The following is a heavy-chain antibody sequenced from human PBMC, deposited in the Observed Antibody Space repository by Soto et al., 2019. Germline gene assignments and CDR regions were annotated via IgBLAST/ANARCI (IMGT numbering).Heavy chain of an antibody. CDR2: IRSKAYGGTT. D-gene: IGHD2-2*01. V-gene: IGHV3-49*03. CDR1: GFTFGDYA. CDR3: TRDPMCTNCYGFDP. Sequence: GGSLRLSCTASGFTFGDYAMSWFRQAPGKGLEWVGFIRSKAYGGTTEYAASVKGRFTISRDDSKSIAYLQMNSLKTEDTAVYYCTRDPMCTNCYGFDPWGQGTLVTVSS. J-gene: IGHJ5*02.